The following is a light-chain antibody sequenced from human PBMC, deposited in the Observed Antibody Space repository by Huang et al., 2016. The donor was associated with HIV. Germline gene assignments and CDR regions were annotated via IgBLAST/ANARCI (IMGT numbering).Light chain of an antibody. CDR2: AAT. Sequence: DIQMTPSPSSLSASVGDRVTITCRASQSISSYLNWYQQKPGTAPKVLIYAATSVQSGGPSRFSGSGAGTDFTLTINKLQPEDSATYYCQQTYITPLTFGQGTKLEIK. J-gene: IGKJ2*01. CDR3: QQTYITPLT. CDR1: QSISSY. V-gene: IGKV1-39*01.